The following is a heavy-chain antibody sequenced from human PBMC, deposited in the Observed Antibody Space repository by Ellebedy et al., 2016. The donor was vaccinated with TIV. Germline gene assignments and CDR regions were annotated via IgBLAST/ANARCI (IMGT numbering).Heavy chain of an antibody. CDR3: ARHAATVGAPNMDV. V-gene: IGHV4-59*08. CDR2: ISYSMYYSGST. CDR1: GGSMNSYY. D-gene: IGHD4-23*01. J-gene: IGHJ6*03. Sequence: SETLSLTCTVSGGSMNSYYWSWIRQPPVKGLEWIGYISYSMYYSGSTNSNPSLKSRVTISVDASKNQFSLKLTSVTAADTAVHYCARHAATVGAPNMDVWGRGTTVTVSS.